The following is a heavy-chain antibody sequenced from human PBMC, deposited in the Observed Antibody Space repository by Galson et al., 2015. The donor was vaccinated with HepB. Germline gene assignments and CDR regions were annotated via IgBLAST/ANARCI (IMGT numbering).Heavy chain of an antibody. V-gene: IGHV3-64*01. Sequence: SLRLSCAASGFTFNSYAMHWVRQAPGKGLEYVSGISTNGGSTYYANSVKGRFTISRDRSKNTLYLQMDSLRVEGMAVYYCARDYGGNLLDHWGQGTLVTVSS. J-gene: IGHJ4*02. D-gene: IGHD4-23*01. CDR1: GFTFNSYA. CDR3: ARDYGGNLLDH. CDR2: ISTNGGST.